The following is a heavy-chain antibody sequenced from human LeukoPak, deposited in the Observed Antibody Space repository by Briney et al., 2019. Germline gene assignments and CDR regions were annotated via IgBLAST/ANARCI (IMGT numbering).Heavy chain of an antibody. CDR1: GYSFTSYY. Sequence: GASVKASCKASGYSFTSYYMHWVRQAPGQGLEWMGIINHSGGSTSYAQKFQGRVTMTRDTSTSTAYMELSSLRSEDTAVYYCARGGYSYGYGAPFDYWGQGTLVTVSS. J-gene: IGHJ4*02. V-gene: IGHV1-46*01. CDR3: ARGGYSYGYGAPFDY. CDR2: INHSGGST. D-gene: IGHD5-18*01.